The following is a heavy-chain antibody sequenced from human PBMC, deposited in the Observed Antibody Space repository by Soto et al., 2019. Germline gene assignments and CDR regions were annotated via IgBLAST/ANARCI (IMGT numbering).Heavy chain of an antibody. V-gene: IGHV1-3*01. J-gene: IGHJ6*03. CDR3: ARDRLDYYYYYYMEV. CDR2: INAGNGNT. CDR1: GYTFTSYA. Sequence: GASLKVYCKTSGYTFTSYAMHCVRQTTGQRLEWMGWINAGNGNTKYSQKFQGRVTITRDTSASTAYMELSSLRSEDTAVYYCARDRLDYYYYYYMEVWGKGTTVTVSS. D-gene: IGHD6-6*01.